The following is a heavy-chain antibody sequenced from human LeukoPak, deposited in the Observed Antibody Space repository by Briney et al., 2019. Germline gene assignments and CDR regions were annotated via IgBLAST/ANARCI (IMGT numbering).Heavy chain of an antibody. J-gene: IGHJ4*02. D-gene: IGHD6-19*01. CDR2: ISYDGASK. CDR1: GLTFSKFA. Sequence: GGSLRLSCAASGLTFSKFAVHWVRQAPGKGLEWGAVISYDGASKYYGDSVKGRFTISRDNSIHTMYLQMNSLRPEDTAVYYCASAPPYSSGWYGLDYWGQGNLVTVSS. CDR3: ASAPPYSSGWYGLDY. V-gene: IGHV3-30-3*01.